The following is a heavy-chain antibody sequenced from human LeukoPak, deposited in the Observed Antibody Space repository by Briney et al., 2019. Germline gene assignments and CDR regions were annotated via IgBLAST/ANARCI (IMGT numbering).Heavy chain of an antibody. CDR2: IYYSGST. Sequence: PSEPLSLTCTVSGGSISSSSYYWGWIRQPPGRGLEWIGSIYYSGSTYYNPSLKSRVTISVDTSKNQFSLKLTSVTAADTAVYYCARLDFWSGSTFDYWGQGTLVTVAS. D-gene: IGHD3-3*01. J-gene: IGHJ4*02. CDR3: ARLDFWSGSTFDY. V-gene: IGHV4-39*01. CDR1: GGSISSSSYY.